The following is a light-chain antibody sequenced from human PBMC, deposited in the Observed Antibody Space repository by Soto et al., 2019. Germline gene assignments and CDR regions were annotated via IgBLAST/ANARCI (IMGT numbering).Light chain of an antibody. CDR2: DAS. V-gene: IGKV3-11*01. CDR1: KSVSNY. CDR3: QQYGNSPIT. Sequence: EIMLPQSPATLYLTPGERATRSCRDSKSVSNYLAWYQQKPGQANRLLIYDASKRAAGIPARFSGSGSGTDFTLTISRLEPEDFAVYYCQQYGNSPITFGQGTRLEIK. J-gene: IGKJ5*01.